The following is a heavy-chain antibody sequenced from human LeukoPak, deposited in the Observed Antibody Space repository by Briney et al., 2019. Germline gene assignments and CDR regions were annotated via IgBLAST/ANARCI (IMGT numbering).Heavy chain of an antibody. Sequence: GRSLRLSCAASGFTFSSYGMHWVRQAPGKGLEWVAVIWYGGSNKYYADSVKGRFTISRDNSKNTLYLQMNSLRAEDTAVYYCAKEGKQLAYFDYWGQGTLVTVSS. CDR3: AKEGKQLAYFDY. J-gene: IGHJ4*02. V-gene: IGHV3-30*18. CDR2: IWYGGSNK. D-gene: IGHD6-13*01. CDR1: GFTFSSYG.